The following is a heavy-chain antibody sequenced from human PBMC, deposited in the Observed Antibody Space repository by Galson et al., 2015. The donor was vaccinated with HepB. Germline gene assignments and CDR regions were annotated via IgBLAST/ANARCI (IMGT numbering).Heavy chain of an antibody. CDR3: ARVLATVTTGDV. V-gene: IGHV3-48*02. Sequence: SLRLSCAASGFTFSSYSMNWVRQAPGKGLEWVSYISSSSSTIYYADSVKGRFTISRDNAKNSLYLQMNSLRDEDTAVYYCARVLATVTTGDVWGKGTTVTVSS. D-gene: IGHD4-11*01. J-gene: IGHJ6*04. CDR1: GFTFSSYS. CDR2: ISSSSSTI.